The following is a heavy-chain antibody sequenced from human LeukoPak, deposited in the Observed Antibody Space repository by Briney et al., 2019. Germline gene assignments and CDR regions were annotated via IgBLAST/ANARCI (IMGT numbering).Heavy chain of an antibody. Sequence: ASVKVSCKASGYTFTSYDINWVRQATGQGLEWMGWMNPNSGNTGYAQKFQGRVTITRNTSISTAYMELSSLRSEDTAVYYCARGNYDSSGYYRYFDYWGQGTLVTVSS. D-gene: IGHD3-22*01. CDR1: GYTFTSYD. CDR3: ARGNYDSSGYYRYFDY. V-gene: IGHV1-8*03. CDR2: MNPNSGNT. J-gene: IGHJ4*02.